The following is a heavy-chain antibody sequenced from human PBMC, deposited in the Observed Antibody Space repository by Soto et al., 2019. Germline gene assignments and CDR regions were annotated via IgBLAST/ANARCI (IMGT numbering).Heavy chain of an antibody. CDR3: AKDIWSSSGWKRIRGYFDY. D-gene: IGHD6-19*01. CDR1: GFTFSSYA. V-gene: IGHV3-23*01. J-gene: IGHJ4*02. Sequence: GGSLRLSCAASGFTFSSYAMSWVRQAPGKGLEWVSAISGSGGSTYYADSVKGRFTISRDNSKNTLYLQMNSLRAEDTAVYYCAKDIWSSSGWKRIRGYFDYWGQGTLVTVSS. CDR2: ISGSGGST.